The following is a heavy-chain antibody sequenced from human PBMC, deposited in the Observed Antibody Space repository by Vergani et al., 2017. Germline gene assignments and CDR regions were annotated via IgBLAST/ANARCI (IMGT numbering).Heavy chain of an antibody. CDR1: GGSISSYY. CDR2: IYYSGST. J-gene: IGHJ6*02. D-gene: IGHD2-2*01. Sequence: QVQLQESGPGLVKPSETLSLTCTVSGGSISSYYWSWIRQPPGKVLEWIGYIYYSGSTNYNPSLKSRVTRSVDPSKNQFSLKLSSVTAADTAVYYCARDVVVPAAMGYYYGMDVWGQGTTVTVSS. CDR3: ARDVVVPAAMGYYYGMDV. V-gene: IGHV4-59*01.